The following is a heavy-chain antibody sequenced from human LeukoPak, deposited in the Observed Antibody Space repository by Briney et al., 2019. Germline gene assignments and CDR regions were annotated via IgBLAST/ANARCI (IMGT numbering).Heavy chain of an antibody. Sequence: GGSLRLSCAASGFTVSSNYMSWVRQAPGKGLEWVSVIYSGGSTYYADSVKGRFTISRDNSKNTLYLQMNNLRAEDTAVYYCARGTRMTPFDYWGQGTLVTVSS. CDR1: GFTVSSNY. V-gene: IGHV3-53*01. J-gene: IGHJ4*02. CDR2: IYSGGST. D-gene: IGHD1-14*01. CDR3: ARGTRMTPFDY.